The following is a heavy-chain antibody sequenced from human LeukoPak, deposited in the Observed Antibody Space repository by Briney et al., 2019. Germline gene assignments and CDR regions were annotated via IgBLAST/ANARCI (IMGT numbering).Heavy chain of an antibody. D-gene: IGHD3-3*01. CDR1: GFTFSSYW. V-gene: IGHV3-7*01. Sequence: GGSLRLSCAASGFTFSSYWMSWVRQAPGKGLEWVAKIKKDGSEKYYVDSVKGRFTISRDNAKNSLYLQMNSLRAEDTAVYYCARALSRITIFGVVKYTRLDAFDIWGQGTMVTVSS. CDR2: IKKDGSEK. CDR3: ARALSRITIFGVVKYTRLDAFDI. J-gene: IGHJ3*02.